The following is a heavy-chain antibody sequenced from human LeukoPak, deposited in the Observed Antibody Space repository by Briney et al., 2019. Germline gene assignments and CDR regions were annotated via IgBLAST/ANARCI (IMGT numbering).Heavy chain of an antibody. Sequence: GRSLRLSCAASGFTFSSFGMHWVRQAPGKGLEWVAVISYDGSYKNYVDSVKGRFTISRDISENTLYLQMNSLRAEDTAVYYCAKRLGYYDSSEGYFDQWGQGTLVTVSS. D-gene: IGHD3-22*01. V-gene: IGHV3-30*18. CDR3: AKRLGYYDSSEGYFDQ. CDR1: GFTFSSFG. CDR2: ISYDGSYK. J-gene: IGHJ4*02.